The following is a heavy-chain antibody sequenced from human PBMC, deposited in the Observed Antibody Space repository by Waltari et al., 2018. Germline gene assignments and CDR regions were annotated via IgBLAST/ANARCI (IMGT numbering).Heavy chain of an antibody. CDR1: GGSISSSY. CDR2: SYTSGST. V-gene: IGHV4-4*07. Sequence: QVQLQESGPGLVKPSETLSLTCTVSGGSISSSYWSWIRQLAGKGLEWIGRSYTSGSTNYNPSLKSRVTMSVDTSKHQFSRKLGYVTAADTAVYYCARDSSSGYYMDVWGKGTTVTVSS. D-gene: IGHD6-6*01. J-gene: IGHJ6*03. CDR3: ARDSSSGYYMDV.